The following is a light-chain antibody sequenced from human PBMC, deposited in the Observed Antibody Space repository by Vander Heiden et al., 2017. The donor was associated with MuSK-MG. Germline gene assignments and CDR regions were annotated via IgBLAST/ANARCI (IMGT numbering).Light chain of an antibody. J-gene: IGLJ2*01. CDR2: NND. CDR1: SSNIGGNS. Sequence: TQAPSASGTPGQTVTISCSGGSSNIGGNSVNWYQQLPGTAPKLLIYNNDQRPSGVHDRFSGSKSGTSASLAISGLQSEDEADYYCAAWDDSLSGPVFGGGTKLTVL. V-gene: IGLV1-44*01. CDR3: AAWDDSLSGPV.